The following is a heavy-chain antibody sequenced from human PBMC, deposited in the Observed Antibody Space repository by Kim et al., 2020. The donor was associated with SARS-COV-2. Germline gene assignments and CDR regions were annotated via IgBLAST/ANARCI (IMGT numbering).Heavy chain of an antibody. V-gene: IGHV3-23*01. CDR1: GFTFSNYS. D-gene: IGHD2-21*01. CDR2: ISGNGGTT. Sequence: GGSLRLSCAASGFTFSNYSMNWVRQAPGKGLEWVSTISGNGGTTYYADSVTGRFTIPRDNCKNTLYLQMNNPSVEDTDVYFCVKGRAMCYCGYGSVVDY. CDR3: VKGRAMCYCGYGSVVDY. J-gene: IGHJ4*01.